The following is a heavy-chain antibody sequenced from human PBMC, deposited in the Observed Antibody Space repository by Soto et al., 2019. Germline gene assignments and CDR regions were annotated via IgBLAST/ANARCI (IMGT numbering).Heavy chain of an antibody. CDR3: ARAAAGTHYFDY. V-gene: IGHV3-21*01. CDR2: ISSSSSYI. CDR1: GFTFSSYS. J-gene: IGHJ4*02. D-gene: IGHD6-13*01. Sequence: EVQLVESGGGLVKPGGSLRLSCAASGFTFSSYSMNWVRQAPGKGLEWVSSISSSSSYIYYADSVKGRFTISRDNAKNSLYLQMNSLRAEDTAVYYCARAAAGTHYFDYWGQGTLVTVSS.